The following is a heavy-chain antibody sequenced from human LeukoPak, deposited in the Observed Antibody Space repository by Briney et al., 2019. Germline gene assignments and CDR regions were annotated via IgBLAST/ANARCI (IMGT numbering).Heavy chain of an antibody. CDR1: GFTFSSYE. CDR3: ARDREGSYV. J-gene: IGHJ4*02. Sequence: GGSLRLSCAASGFTFSSYEMNWVRQAPGKGLEWVSYISSSGSAIYYADSVKGRFTISRDNAKNSLYLQMNSLRAEDTAVYYCARDREGSYVWGQGTLVTVSS. V-gene: IGHV3-48*03. D-gene: IGHD3-16*01. CDR2: ISSSGSAI.